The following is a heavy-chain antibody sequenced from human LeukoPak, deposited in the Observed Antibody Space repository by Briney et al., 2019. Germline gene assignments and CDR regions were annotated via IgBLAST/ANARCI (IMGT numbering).Heavy chain of an antibody. V-gene: IGHV3-23*01. CDR3: AKAPVTSCRGTYCYPFDS. D-gene: IGHD2-15*01. J-gene: IGHJ4*02. CDR2: TSSSDAGT. Sequence: GGSLRLSCAASGFTLSTYAMSWVRQTPGKGLEWVAATSSSDAGTYHADSVRGRFTISRDNSKNTLYLQMNSLRAEDAAVYFCAKAPVTSCRGTYCYPFDSWGQGTLVTVSS. CDR1: GFTLSTYA.